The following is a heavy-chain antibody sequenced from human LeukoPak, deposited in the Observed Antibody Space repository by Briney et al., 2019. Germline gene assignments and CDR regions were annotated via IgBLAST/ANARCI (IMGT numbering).Heavy chain of an antibody. CDR1: GGSFSGYY. CDR2: INHSGST. Sequence: SETLSLTCAVYGGSFSGYYWSWIRQPPGKGLEWIGEINHSGSTNYNPSLKGRVSISVDTSKSQFSLKLNFVTAADTAVYYCARAPGAAIDWGQGTLVTVSS. J-gene: IGHJ4*02. D-gene: IGHD2-2*01. CDR3: ARAPGAAID. V-gene: IGHV4-34*01.